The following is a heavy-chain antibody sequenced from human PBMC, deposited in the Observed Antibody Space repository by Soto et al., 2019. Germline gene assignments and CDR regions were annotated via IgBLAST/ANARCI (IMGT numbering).Heavy chain of an antibody. Sequence: EVPLLESGGGLVQPGGSLRLSCAASGFTFSSYAMNWVRQAPGKGLEWVSAISGSGGNTYYADSVKGRFTISRDNSKHSLYLQMNSLRAEGTAVCYCAKEPPRRGGCFACWGQGTLVTVSS. D-gene: IGHD6-19*01. J-gene: IGHJ4*02. CDR3: AKEPPRRGGCFAC. CDR2: ISGSGGNT. CDR1: GFTFSSYA. V-gene: IGHV3-23*01.